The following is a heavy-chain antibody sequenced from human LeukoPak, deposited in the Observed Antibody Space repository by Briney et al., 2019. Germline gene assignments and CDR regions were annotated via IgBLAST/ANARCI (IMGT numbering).Heavy chain of an antibody. CDR1: GFTFSSYA. CDR2: ISYDGSNK. D-gene: IGHD2-15*01. Sequence: GGSLRLSCAASGFTFSSYAMHWVRQAPGKGLEWVAVISYDGSNKYYADSVKGRFTISRDNSKNTLYLQMNSLRAEDTAVYYCARDSSRRAVVAAEDYWGQGTLVTVSS. V-gene: IGHV3-30-3*01. CDR3: ARDSSRRAVVAAEDY. J-gene: IGHJ4*02.